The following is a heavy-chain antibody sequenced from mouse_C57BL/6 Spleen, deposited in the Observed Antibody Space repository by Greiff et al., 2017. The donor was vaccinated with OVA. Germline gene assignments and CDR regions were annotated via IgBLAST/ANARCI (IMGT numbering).Heavy chain of an antibody. CDR1: GYTFTSYW. Sequence: QVQLQQSGAELVKPGASVKLSCKASGYTFTSYWMHWVKQRPGRGLEWIGRIDPNSGGTKYNEKFKSKATLTVDKPSSTAYMQLSRLTSEDSAVYYCARRKDGNYGYYFDYWGQGTTLTVSS. D-gene: IGHD2-1*01. CDR3: ARRKDGNYGYYFDY. J-gene: IGHJ2*01. V-gene: IGHV1-72*01. CDR2: IDPNSGGT.